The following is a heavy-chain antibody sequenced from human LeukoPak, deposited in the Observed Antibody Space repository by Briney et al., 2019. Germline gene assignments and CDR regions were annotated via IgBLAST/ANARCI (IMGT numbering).Heavy chain of an antibody. CDR1: GFTFSSYA. V-gene: IGHV3-23*01. CDR2: MSDSGSTT. CDR3: ARGGGYSGYDTPPYYYYYYMDA. J-gene: IGHJ6*03. Sequence: PGGSLRLSCAASGFTFSSYAMSWVRQAPGKGLEWVSGMSDSGSTTYYADSVKGRFTISRDNSKNTLYLQINSLRAEDTALYYCARGGGYSGYDTPPYYYYYYMDAWGKGTTVTVSS. D-gene: IGHD5-12*01.